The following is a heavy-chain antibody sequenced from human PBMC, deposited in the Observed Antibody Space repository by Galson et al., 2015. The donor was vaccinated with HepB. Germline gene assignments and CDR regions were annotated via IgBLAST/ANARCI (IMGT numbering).Heavy chain of an antibody. CDR2: ISGSGGST. CDR1: GFTFSSYA. Sequence: SLRLSCAASGFTFSSYAMSWVRQAPGKGLEWVSAISGSGGSTYYADSVKGRFTISRDNSKNTLYLQMNSLRAEDTAVYYCAKEALKDYDILTGYYLDAFDIWAKGQWSPSLQ. D-gene: IGHD3-9*01. CDR3: AKEALKDYDILTGYYLDAFDI. J-gene: IGHJ3*02. V-gene: IGHV3-23*01.